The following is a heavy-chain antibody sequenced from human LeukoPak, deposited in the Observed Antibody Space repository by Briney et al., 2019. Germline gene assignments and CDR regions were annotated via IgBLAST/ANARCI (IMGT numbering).Heavy chain of an antibody. CDR1: GYTFTSYD. J-gene: IGHJ6*02. CDR2: MNPNSGNT. D-gene: IGHD3-9*01. CDR3: ARGHLRYFDWQNYYSMDV. V-gene: IGHV1-8*01. Sequence: ASVKVSCKASGYTFTSYDINWVRQATGQGLEWMGWMNPNSGNTGYAQKFQGRVTMTRNTSISTAYMELSSLRSEDTAVYYCARGHLRYFDWQNYYSMDVWGQGTTVTVSS.